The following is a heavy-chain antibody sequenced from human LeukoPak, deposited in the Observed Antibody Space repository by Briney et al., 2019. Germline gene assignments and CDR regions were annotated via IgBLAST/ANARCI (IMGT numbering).Heavy chain of an antibody. V-gene: IGHV4-39*01. J-gene: IGHJ4*02. CDR1: GGSISSSSYY. CDR2: IYYSGST. Sequence: SETLSLTCTVSGGSISSSSYYWGWIRQPPGKGLEWIGSIYYSGSTYYNPSLKSRVTISVDTSKNQFSLKLSSVTAADTAVYYXXRHVVVPAAMQDWGQGTLVTVSS. D-gene: IGHD2-2*01. CDR3: XRHVVVPAAMQD.